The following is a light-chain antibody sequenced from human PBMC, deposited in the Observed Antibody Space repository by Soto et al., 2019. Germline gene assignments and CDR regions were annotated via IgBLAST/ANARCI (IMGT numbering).Light chain of an antibody. V-gene: IGKV3-15*01. CDR3: QQYNSWPWT. CDR2: GAS. Sequence: EIVMTQSPATLSVSPGERATLSCRASQSVNSNLAWYQQKLGQAPRLLIYGASTRATGIPARFSGSGSGTEFTLPISGLQSEDFAVYYCQQYNSWPWTFGQGTKVEIK. CDR1: QSVNSN. J-gene: IGKJ1*01.